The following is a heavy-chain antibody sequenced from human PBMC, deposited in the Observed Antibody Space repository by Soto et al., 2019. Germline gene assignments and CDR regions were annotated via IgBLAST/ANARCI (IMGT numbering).Heavy chain of an antibody. CDR3: ARGGYFDSSNYLAY. D-gene: IGHD3-22*01. CDR2: INPGNGNT. V-gene: IGHV1-3*01. Sequence: ASVKVSCRASGYTFTSYGINWVRQAPGRGLEWMGWINPGNGNTKYSQQFQGRVIIDRDTSASTAYMELSSLRSEDTAVYYCARGGYFDSSNYLAYWGLGTLVTVSS. CDR1: GYTFTSYG. J-gene: IGHJ4*02.